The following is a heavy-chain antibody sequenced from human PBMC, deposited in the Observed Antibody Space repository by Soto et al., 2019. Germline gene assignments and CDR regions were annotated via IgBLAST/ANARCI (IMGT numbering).Heavy chain of an antibody. J-gene: IGHJ4*02. V-gene: IGHV3-30-3*01. Sequence: QVQLVESGGGVVQPGRSLRLSCAASGFTFSSYAMHWVRQAPGKGLEWVAVISYDGSNKYYADSVKGRFTISRDNSKNTLYLHMNSLRAEDTAVYYCAREGLLSAVDYWGQGTLVTVSS. CDR1: GFTFSSYA. CDR2: ISYDGSNK. D-gene: IGHD3-10*01. CDR3: AREGLLSAVDY.